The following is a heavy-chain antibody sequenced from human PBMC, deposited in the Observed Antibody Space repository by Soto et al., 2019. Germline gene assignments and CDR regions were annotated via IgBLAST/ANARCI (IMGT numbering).Heavy chain of an antibody. CDR2: IYPADSDT. Sequence: RESLKISCKCSGYSFTSYWLGRVRQMPGKGLEWMGIIYPADSDTRYSPSFQGQVTISADKSITTSNRQWTSLKASDTAMYYCARQEGGNYDYDIDVWPQGTADTVSS. CDR1: GYSFTSYW. CDR3: ARQEGGNYDYDIDV. V-gene: IGHV5-51*01. J-gene: IGHJ6*02.